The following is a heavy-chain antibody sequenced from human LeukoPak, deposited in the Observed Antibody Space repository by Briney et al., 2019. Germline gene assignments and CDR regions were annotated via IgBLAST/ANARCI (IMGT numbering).Heavy chain of an antibody. D-gene: IGHD5-12*01. J-gene: IGHJ6*02. CDR3: ARDPGDQVATIIYYGMDV. CDR1: GYTLTELS. V-gene: IGHV1-24*01. Sequence: RASVKVSCKVSGYTLTELSMHWVRQAPGKGLEWMGGFDPEDGETIYAQRFQGRVTMTEDTSTDTAYMELSSLRSEDTAVYYCARDPGDQVATIIYYGMDVWGQGTTVTVSS. CDR2: FDPEDGET.